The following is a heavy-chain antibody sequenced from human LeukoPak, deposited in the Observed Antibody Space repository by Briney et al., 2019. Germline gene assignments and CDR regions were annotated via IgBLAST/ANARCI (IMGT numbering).Heavy chain of an antibody. CDR1: GFTPTSNT. V-gene: IGHV3-48*02. J-gene: IGHJ6*02. D-gene: IGHD3-3*01. CDR3: GSDLELGV. CDR2: ISSSSSTI. Sequence: GGSLRHSCAAPGFTPTSNTMNRVRQAPGKGLEWVSYISSSSSTIYYADSVKGRFTISRDNAKNSLSLQMNSLRDEDTAVYYCGSDLELGVWGRGTTVTVSS.